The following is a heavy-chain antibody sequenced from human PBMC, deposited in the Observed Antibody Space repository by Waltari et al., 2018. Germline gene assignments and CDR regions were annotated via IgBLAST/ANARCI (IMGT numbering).Heavy chain of an antibody. Sequence: QLQLQESGPGLVKPSETLSLTCSVSGASITNSNSYWSWIRQPPGKGLGWIGSIDYRGSTYSSPSLKSRVTISLDTSKNQLSLKVSSVTVADTAIYFCARNMESPYNAPYYFYYMDVWGKGTTVTVSS. D-gene: IGHD3-10*01. CDR1: GASITNSNSY. CDR2: IDYRGST. V-gene: IGHV4-39*01. J-gene: IGHJ6*03. CDR3: ARNMESPYNAPYYFYYMDV.